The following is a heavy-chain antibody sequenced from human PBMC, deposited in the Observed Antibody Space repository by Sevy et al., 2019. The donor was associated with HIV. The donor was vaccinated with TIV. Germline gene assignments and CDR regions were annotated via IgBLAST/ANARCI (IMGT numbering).Heavy chain of an antibody. Sequence: GGSLRLSCAASGFIFSDSGIHWVRQASGKGLEWIGRIRDKSHDFATAYSASVKGRFSISRDDSKNTAYLQMSSLKSEDTAIYYCTRWLRKVGAADDDFDIWGQGTLVTVSS. CDR2: IRDKSHDFAT. CDR3: TRWLRKVGAADDDFDI. D-gene: IGHD1-26*01. CDR1: GFIFSDSG. V-gene: IGHV3-73*01. J-gene: IGHJ3*02.